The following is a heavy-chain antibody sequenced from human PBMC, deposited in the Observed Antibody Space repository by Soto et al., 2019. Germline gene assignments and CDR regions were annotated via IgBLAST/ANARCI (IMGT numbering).Heavy chain of an antibody. CDR1: GGSISSGGYY. D-gene: IGHD3-10*01. CDR2: IYYSGNT. CDR3: AREVPDYGSGISGWFDP. J-gene: IGHJ5*02. V-gene: IGHV4-31*03. Sequence: QVQLQESGPGLVKPSQTLSLTCTVSGGSISSGGYYCNWIRQHPGKGLEWIGHIYYSGNTYYNPXLTSRVTTSVDXSXNXXSLKLSSVTAADTAVYYCAREVPDYGSGISGWFDPWGQGTLVTVSS.